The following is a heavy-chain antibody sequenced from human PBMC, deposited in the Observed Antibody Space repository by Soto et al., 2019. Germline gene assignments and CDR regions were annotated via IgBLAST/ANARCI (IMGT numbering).Heavy chain of an antibody. V-gene: IGHV4-39*01. CDR2: IYYSGST. CDR1: GGSISSSSYY. D-gene: IGHD3-9*01. CDR3: ASLRYFDWLSQDY. J-gene: IGHJ4*02. Sequence: SSETLSLTCTVSGGSISSSSYYWGWIRQPPGKGLEWIGSIYYSGSTYYNPSLKSRVTISVDTSKNQFPLKLSSVTAADTAVYYCASLRYFDWLSQDYRGQGTLVTVSS.